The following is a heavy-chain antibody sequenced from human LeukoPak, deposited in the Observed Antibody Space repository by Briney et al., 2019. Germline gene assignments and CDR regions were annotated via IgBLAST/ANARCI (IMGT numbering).Heavy chain of an antibody. CDR1: AGSVSGHD. CDR3: ARFGVDYDMDV. D-gene: IGHD3-16*01. J-gene: IGHJ6*02. Sequence: PSETLSLTFTVAAGSVSGHDWTWIRQPPGEGLEWVGQIHVSWRPDYNPSRESRVTMSVDTSKTQPSLKVTSVTGADTAVYYCARFGVDYDMDVWGQGTPVTASS. V-gene: IGHV4-59*02. CDR2: IHVSWRP.